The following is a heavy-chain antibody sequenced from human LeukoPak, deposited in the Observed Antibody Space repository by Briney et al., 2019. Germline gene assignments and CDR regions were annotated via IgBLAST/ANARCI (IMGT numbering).Heavy chain of an antibody. V-gene: IGHV1-69*13. CDR2: IIPIFGTA. CDR1: GGTFSSYA. CDR3: AQATGNYFDY. J-gene: IGHJ4*02. D-gene: IGHD3-10*01. Sequence: SVTVSCTASGGTFSSYAISWVRQAPGQGLEWMGGIIPIFGTANYAQKFQGRVTITADESTSTAYMELSSLRSEDTAVYYCAQATGNYFDYWGQGTLVTVSS.